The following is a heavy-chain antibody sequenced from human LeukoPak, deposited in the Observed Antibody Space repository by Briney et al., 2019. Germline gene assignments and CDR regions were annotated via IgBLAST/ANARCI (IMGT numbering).Heavy chain of an antibody. D-gene: IGHD3-10*01. CDR2: MNPNSGNT. V-gene: IGHV1-8*02. Sequence: ASVKVSCKASGYTFTNYGISWVRQATGQGLEWMGWMNPNSGNTGYAQKFQGRVTMTRNTSISTAYMELSRLRSDDTAVYYCARDSGERGSGSYLIAYWGQGTLVTVSS. J-gene: IGHJ4*02. CDR3: ARDSGERGSGSYLIAY. CDR1: GYTFTNYG.